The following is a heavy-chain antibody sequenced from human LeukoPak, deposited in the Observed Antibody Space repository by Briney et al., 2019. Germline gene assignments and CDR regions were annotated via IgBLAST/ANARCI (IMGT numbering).Heavy chain of an antibody. J-gene: IGHJ4*02. Sequence: GGSLRLSCAASGFTFSSFPMSWVRQAPGKGLQWVSGITGRGGNTYYADSVEGRFTISRDNSKNTLSLQMDSLRAEDTAVYYCARVRAAFDSWGQGTLVTVSS. V-gene: IGHV3-23*01. CDR3: ARVRAAFDS. CDR2: ITGRGGNT. CDR1: GFTFSSFP. D-gene: IGHD6-25*01.